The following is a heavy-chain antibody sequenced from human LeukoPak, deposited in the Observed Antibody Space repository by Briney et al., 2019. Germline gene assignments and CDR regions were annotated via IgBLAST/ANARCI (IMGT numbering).Heavy chain of an antibody. CDR1: GFTFSSYA. CDR2: ISGSGGST. Sequence: PGGSLRLPCAASGFTFSSYAMSWVRQAPGKGLEWVSAISGSGGSTYYADSVKGRFTISRDNSKNTPYLQMNSLRAEDTAVYYCAKHYDILTGYSDYWGQGTLVTVSS. V-gene: IGHV3-23*01. J-gene: IGHJ4*02. D-gene: IGHD3-9*01. CDR3: AKHYDILTGYSDY.